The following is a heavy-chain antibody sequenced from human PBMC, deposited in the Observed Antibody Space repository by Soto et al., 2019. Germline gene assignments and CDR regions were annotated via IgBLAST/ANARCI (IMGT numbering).Heavy chain of an antibody. CDR3: ARERYSSSLFDY. D-gene: IGHD6-6*01. CDR2: ISSSGSTI. Sequence: VQLLESGGGLVQPGGSLRVSCAASGFTFSDYYMSWIRQAPGKGLEWVSYISSSGSTIYYADSVKGRFTISRDNAKNSLYLQMNSLRAEDTAVYYCARERYSSSLFDYWGQGTLVTVSS. J-gene: IGHJ4*02. CDR1: GFTFSDYY. V-gene: IGHV3-11*01.